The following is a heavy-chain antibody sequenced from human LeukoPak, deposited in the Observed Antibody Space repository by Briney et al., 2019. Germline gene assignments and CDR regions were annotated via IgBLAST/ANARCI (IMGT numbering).Heavy chain of an antibody. CDR1: GFTFSSYW. CDR3: AKNYYGSGSYYNAGAFDI. J-gene: IGHJ3*02. CDR2: INTDGSST. V-gene: IGHV3-74*01. D-gene: IGHD3-10*01. Sequence: GGSLRLSCAASGFTFSSYWMHWVRQAPGKGLVWVSRINTDGSSTSYADSVKGRFTISRDNAKNTLYPQMNSLRAEDTAVYYCAKNYYGSGSYYNAGAFDIWGQGTMVTVSS.